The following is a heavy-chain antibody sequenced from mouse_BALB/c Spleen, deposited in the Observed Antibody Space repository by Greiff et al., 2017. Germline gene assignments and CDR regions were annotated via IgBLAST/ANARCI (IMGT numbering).Heavy chain of an antibody. V-gene: IGHV3-6*02. D-gene: IGHD2-3*01. J-gene: IGHJ2*01. CDR3: ASYDGYLYYFDY. CDR1: GYSITSGYY. Sequence: EVKLMESGPGLVKPSQSLSLTCSVTGYSITSGYYWNWIRQFPGNKLEWMGYISYDGSNNYNPSLKNRISITRDTSKNQFFLKLNSVTTEDTATYYCASYDGYLYYFDYWGQGTTLTVSS. CDR2: ISYDGSN.